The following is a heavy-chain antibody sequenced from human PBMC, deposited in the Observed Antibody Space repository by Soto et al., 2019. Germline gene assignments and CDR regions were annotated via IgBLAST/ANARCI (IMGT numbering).Heavy chain of an antibody. D-gene: IGHD3-9*01. CDR3: ARHGVGDILTGQPDY. CDR2: IYPGDSDT. CDR1: GYSCTSYW. V-gene: IGHV5-51*01. J-gene: IGHJ4*02. Sequence: GASLKISCKGSGYSCTSYWIGWVRQMPGKGLEWMGIIYPGDSDTRYSPSFQGQVTISADKSISTAYLQWSSLKASDTAMYYCARHGVGDILTGQPDYWGQGTLVTVPS.